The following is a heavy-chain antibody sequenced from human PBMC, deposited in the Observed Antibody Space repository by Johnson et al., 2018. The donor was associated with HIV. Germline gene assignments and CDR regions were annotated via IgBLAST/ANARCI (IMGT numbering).Heavy chain of an antibody. Sequence: QVHLVESGGGVVQPGRSLRLSCAASGFTFSSYAMHWVRQAPGKGLKWVAVISYDGSNKYYADSVKGRFTISRDNSKNTLYLQMNSLRAEDTAVYYCARDNSRSWFDYDAFDIWGQGTMVTVSS. CDR3: ARDNSRSWFDYDAFDI. CDR2: ISYDGSNK. V-gene: IGHV3-30*04. D-gene: IGHD6-13*01. J-gene: IGHJ3*02. CDR1: GFTFSSYA.